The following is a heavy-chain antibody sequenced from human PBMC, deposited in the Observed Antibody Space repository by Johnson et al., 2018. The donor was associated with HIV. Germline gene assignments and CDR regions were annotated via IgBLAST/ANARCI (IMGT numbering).Heavy chain of an antibody. CDR2: INSDGSST. Sequence: VLLVESGGGLVQPGGSLRLSCAASGFTFSSYAMHWVRQAPGKGLVWVSRINSDGSSTSYADSVKGRFTISRDNDKNTLYLQMNSLRAEDTAVYYCARGLHTGYCSGGSCYGARAFDIWGQGTMVTVCS. V-gene: IGHV3-74*02. J-gene: IGHJ3*02. CDR3: ARGLHTGYCSGGSCYGARAFDI. D-gene: IGHD2-15*01. CDR1: GFTFSSYA.